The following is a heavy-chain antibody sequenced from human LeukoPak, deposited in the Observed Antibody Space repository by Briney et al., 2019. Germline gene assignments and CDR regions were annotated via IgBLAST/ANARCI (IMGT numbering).Heavy chain of an antibody. CDR3: AREVNNWNYALLDY. D-gene: IGHD1-7*01. Sequence: PGGSLRLSCAASGFTFSSYSMNWVRQAPGKGLEWVSSISSSSSYIYYADSVKGRFTVSRDNSKNTLYLQMNSLRAEDTAVYYCAREVNNWNYALLDYWGQGTLVTVSS. CDR2: ISSSSSYI. CDR1: GFTFSSYS. V-gene: IGHV3-21*01. J-gene: IGHJ4*02.